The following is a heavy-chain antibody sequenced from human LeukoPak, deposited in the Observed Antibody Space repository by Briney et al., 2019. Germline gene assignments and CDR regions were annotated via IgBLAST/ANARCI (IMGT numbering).Heavy chain of an antibody. CDR1: GFTFSSYE. CDR2: ISSSGSTI. Sequence: GGSLRLSCAASGFTFSSYEMNWVRHAPGKGLEWVSYISSSGSTIYYADSVKGRFTISRDNAKNSLYLQMNSLRAEDTAVYYCARAQRGYSYGDDFDYWGQGTLVTVSS. V-gene: IGHV3-48*03. CDR3: ARAQRGYSYGDDFDY. J-gene: IGHJ4*02. D-gene: IGHD5-18*01.